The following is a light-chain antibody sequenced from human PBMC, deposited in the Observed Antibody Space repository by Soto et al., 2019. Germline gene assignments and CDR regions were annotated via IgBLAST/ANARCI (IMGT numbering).Light chain of an antibody. Sequence: IVRKQSPGTLSLSPGERATVYGRASQSVGSSLSWYQQKPGQAPRLLFYGASNRATAIPDRFSGSGFGTDFTLTITRLEPEDFAVYYCQQYGDSPQTFGPGTKVDIK. CDR3: QQYGDSPQT. J-gene: IGKJ1*01. CDR2: GAS. CDR1: QSVGSS. V-gene: IGKV3-20*01.